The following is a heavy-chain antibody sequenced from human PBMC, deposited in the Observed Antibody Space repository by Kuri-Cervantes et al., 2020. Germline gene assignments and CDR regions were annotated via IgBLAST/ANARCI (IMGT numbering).Heavy chain of an antibody. D-gene: IGHD5-18*01. Sequence: SETLSLTCAVSGGSISSSNWWSWVHQPPGKGLEWIGEIYHSGSTNYNPSLKSRVTMSVDSSKNQFSLKLTSVTAADTAVYYCARDRLAMVVWGQGARVTVSS. CDR3: ARDRLAMVV. J-gene: IGHJ4*02. CDR2: IYHSGST. V-gene: IGHV4-4*02. CDR1: GGSISSSNW.